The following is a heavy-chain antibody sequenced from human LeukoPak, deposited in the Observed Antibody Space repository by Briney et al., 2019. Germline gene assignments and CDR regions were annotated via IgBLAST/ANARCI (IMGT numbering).Heavy chain of an antibody. CDR1: GYTFTSYD. J-gene: IGHJ6*03. Sequence: ASVKVSCKASGYTFTSYDINWVRQATGQGLEWMGWMNPNSGNTGYAQKFQGRVTMTRNTSISTAYMELSSLRSEDTAVYYCAKGHNWDGHYYHKDGWGKGTTVTVSS. V-gene: IGHV1-8*01. D-gene: IGHD1-20*01. CDR3: AKGHNWDGHYYHKDG. CDR2: MNPNSGNT.